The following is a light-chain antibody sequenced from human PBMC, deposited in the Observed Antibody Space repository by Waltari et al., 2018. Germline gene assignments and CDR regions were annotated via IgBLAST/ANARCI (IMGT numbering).Light chain of an antibody. V-gene: IGKV3-20*01. J-gene: IGKJ1*01. CDR2: GAS. CDR1: PSVRSSY. Sequence: EIVLTQSPGTRSLSPGERATLTCRASPSVRSSYLAWYQQKPGQAPRLLIYGASSRATGIPDRFSGSGSGTDFTLTISRLEPEDFAVYYCQQYGSSRWTFGQGTKVEIK. CDR3: QQYGSSRWT.